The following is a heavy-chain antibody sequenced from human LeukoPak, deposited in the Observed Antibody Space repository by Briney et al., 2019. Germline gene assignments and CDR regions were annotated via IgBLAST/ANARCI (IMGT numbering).Heavy chain of an antibody. D-gene: IGHD3-9*01. Sequence: GASVKVSCKASGYTFTGYYMHWVRQAPGQGLEWMGWINPNSGGTNYAQKFQGRVTMTRDTSISTAYMELSRLRSDDTAVYYCARWSVNYDILTGYSTSVWGQGTLVTVSS. CDR3: ARWSVNYDILTGYSTSV. J-gene: IGHJ4*02. V-gene: IGHV1-2*02. CDR1: GYTFTGYY. CDR2: INPNSGGT.